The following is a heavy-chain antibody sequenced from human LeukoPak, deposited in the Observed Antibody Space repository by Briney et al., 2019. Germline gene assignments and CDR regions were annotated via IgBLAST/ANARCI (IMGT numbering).Heavy chain of an antibody. Sequence: GESLKISCKGSGYSLTSYWIGWVRQMPGKGLEWMGIIYPGDSDTRYSPSFQGQGTISVDRSINTAYVQWSSLKASDTAMYYCARQKRVAAAGTEIDYWGQGTLVMVSS. J-gene: IGHJ4*02. D-gene: IGHD6-13*01. CDR1: GYSLTSYW. CDR2: IYPGDSDT. V-gene: IGHV5-51*01. CDR3: ARQKRVAAAGTEIDY.